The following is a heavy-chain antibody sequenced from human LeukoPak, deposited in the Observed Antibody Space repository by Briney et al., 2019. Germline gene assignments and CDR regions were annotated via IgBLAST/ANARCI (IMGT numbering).Heavy chain of an antibody. J-gene: IGHJ6*02. D-gene: IGHD3-10*01. CDR1: GGSISSYY. V-gene: IGHV4-59*01. CDR3: ARDQRYYYGSGSFAPGGMDV. CDR2: IYYSGST. Sequence: SETLSLTCTVPGGSISSYYWSWIRQPPGKGLEWIGYIYYSGSTNYNPSLKSRVTISVDTSKNQFSLKLSSVTAADTAVYYCARDQRYYYGSGSFAPGGMDVWGQGPTVTVPS.